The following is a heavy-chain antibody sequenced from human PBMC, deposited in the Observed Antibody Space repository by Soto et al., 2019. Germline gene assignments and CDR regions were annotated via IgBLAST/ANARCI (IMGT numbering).Heavy chain of an antibody. D-gene: IGHD2-21*01. CDR3: GRVVEGATRHTDPDS. CDR2: VYHNGGA. V-gene: IGHV4-39*01. Sequence: QVHLQESGPGLVKPSETLSLTCTVSGVSIHNSHSFWAWIRQPPGKGLQFIASVYHNGGAHYNSSLKNRATLSVDPANNQVSLRMRSLTAADTAFYYCGRVVEGATRHTDPDSWGQGILVTVSS. J-gene: IGHJ5*01. CDR1: GVSIHNSHSF.